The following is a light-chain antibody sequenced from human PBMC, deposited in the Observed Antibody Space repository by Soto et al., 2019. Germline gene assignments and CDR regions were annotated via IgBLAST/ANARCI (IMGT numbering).Light chain of an antibody. CDR3: SSYSTSSTLIL. J-gene: IGLJ2*01. V-gene: IGLV2-14*03. Sequence: VLTQPASVSGSPGQTVIISCTGTSSDIGGYNSVSWYQQHPGRAPKLILFDVSNRPSKIPDRFSGSKSDNTASLTISGLQAEDEADYYCSSYSTSSTLILFGGGTKLTVL. CDR2: DVS. CDR1: SSDIGGYNS.